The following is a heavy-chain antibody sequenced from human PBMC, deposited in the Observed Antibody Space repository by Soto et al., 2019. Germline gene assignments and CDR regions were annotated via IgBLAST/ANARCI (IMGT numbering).Heavy chain of an antibody. CDR1: GGSLSGNY. D-gene: IGHD1-26*01. CDR2: IYHSGST. Sequence: SETLSLTCAVYGGSLSGNYWSWIRQSSGKGLEWVGEIYHSGSTNYNPSLKSRVTISVDTSKNQFSLRLSPVTAADTAVYFCARGCSGSSNGKTLYDLCGQGSPLTVSS. J-gene: IGHJ4*02. V-gene: IGHV4-34*01. CDR3: ARGCSGSSNGKTLYDL.